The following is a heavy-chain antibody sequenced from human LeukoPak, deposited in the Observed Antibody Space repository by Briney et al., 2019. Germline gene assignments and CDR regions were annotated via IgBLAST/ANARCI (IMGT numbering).Heavy chain of an antibody. CDR3: ARTDILTGYYEPGYFDY. CDR2: IYYSGST. CDR1: GDSISSSSYYY. D-gene: IGHD3-9*01. Sequence: SETLSLTCTVSGDSISSSSYYYWDWIRQPPGKGLEWIGYIYYSGSTNYNPSLKSRVTISVDTSKNQFSLKLGSVTAADTAVYYCARTDILTGYYEPGYFDYWGQGTLVTVSS. J-gene: IGHJ4*02. V-gene: IGHV4-61*05.